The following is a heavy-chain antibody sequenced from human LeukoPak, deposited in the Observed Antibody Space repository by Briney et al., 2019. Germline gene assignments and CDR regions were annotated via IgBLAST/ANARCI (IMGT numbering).Heavy chain of an antibody. V-gene: IGHV3-64*01. D-gene: IGHD2-2*01. CDR1: GFPFSSYA. J-gene: IGHJ6*02. Sequence: GGSLRLSCTASGFPFSSYAMHWVRQAPGKGLEYVSGISSNGDSTYYANSVKGRFTISRDDSKNTLYLQMGSLRAEDMAVYYCARDSSITNYYYGMDVWGQGTTVTVS. CDR2: ISSNGDST. CDR3: ARDSSITNYYYGMDV.